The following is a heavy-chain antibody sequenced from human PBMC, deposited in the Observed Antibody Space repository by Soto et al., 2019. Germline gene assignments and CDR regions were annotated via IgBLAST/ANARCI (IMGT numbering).Heavy chain of an antibody. J-gene: IGHJ5*02. Sequence: ASVKVSCKASGYTFSGLFIHWVRQARGQGLEWMGWINTNSGGAKYAPKFLGRVTMTRDTPITTAYMELGSLTSDDTAVYFCARDRMPGVRKNYFDPWGQGTLVTVSS. D-gene: IGHD1-7*01. CDR2: INTNSGGA. CDR1: GYTFSGLF. CDR3: ARDRMPGVRKNYFDP. V-gene: IGHV1-2*02.